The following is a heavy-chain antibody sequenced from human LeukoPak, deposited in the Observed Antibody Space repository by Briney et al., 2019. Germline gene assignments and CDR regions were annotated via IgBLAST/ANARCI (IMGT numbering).Heavy chain of an antibody. CDR3: AKELGMWTGDDAFDI. D-gene: IGHD3/OR15-3a*01. J-gene: IGHJ3*02. CDR1: GFTFSTFA. V-gene: IGHV3-23*01. CDR2: IFPSGGEI. Sequence: GGSLRLSCEASGFTFSTFAMIWVRQPPGKGLEWVSSIFPSGGEIHYADSVRGRFTISRDNSKSTLSLQMNSLRAEDTAIYYCAKELGMWTGDDAFDIWGQGTMVTVSS.